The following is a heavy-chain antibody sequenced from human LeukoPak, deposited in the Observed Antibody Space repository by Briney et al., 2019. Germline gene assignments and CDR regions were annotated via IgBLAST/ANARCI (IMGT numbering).Heavy chain of an antibody. Sequence: GGSLRLSCAASGFTFSSYSMNWVRQAPGRGLEWVSSISGGSSYIYYADSVKGRFTISRDNAKNSLFLQMNSLRAEDTAVYYCAKAEDIVVVPAAQYFDYWGQGTLVTVSS. J-gene: IGHJ4*02. CDR1: GFTFSSYS. V-gene: IGHV3-21*01. CDR2: ISGGSSYI. D-gene: IGHD2-2*01. CDR3: AKAEDIVVVPAAQYFDY.